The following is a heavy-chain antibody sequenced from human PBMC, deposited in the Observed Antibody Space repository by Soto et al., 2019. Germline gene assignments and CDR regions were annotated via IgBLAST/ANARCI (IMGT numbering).Heavy chain of an antibody. Sequence: QVQLQESGPGLVKPSETLSLTCSVSGDSIRGGGHYWNWIRQFPGKGLEWIGYVYHSGSTHYNPSLRGRPTISINTSTNHFSLRLISATAADTALYYCARDTRLAPTVWGYWGHGTQVTVSS. J-gene: IGHJ4*03. CDR3: ARDTRLAPTVWGY. V-gene: IGHV4-31*03. CDR2: VYHSGST. CDR1: GDSIRGGGHY. D-gene: IGHD7-27*01.